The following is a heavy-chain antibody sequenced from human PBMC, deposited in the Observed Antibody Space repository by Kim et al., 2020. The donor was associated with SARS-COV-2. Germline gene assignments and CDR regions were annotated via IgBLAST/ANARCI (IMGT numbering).Heavy chain of an antibody. CDR3: ARLYYYDSSGYPGVDY. Sequence: SETLSLTCAVSGGSISSSNWWSWVHQPPGKGLEWIGEIYHSGSTNYNPSLKSRVTISVDKSKNQFSLKLSSVTAADTAVYYCARLYYYDSSGYPGVDYWGQGTLVTVSS. V-gene: IGHV4-4*02. CDR1: GGSISSSNW. J-gene: IGHJ4*02. CDR2: IYHSGST. D-gene: IGHD3-22*01.